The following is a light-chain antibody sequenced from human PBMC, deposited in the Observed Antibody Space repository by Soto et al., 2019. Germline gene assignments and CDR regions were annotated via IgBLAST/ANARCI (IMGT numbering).Light chain of an antibody. CDR2: EGS. V-gene: IGLV2-23*01. J-gene: IGLJ3*02. CDR1: SSDVGSYNL. CDR3: CSYAGSSTRWV. Sequence: QSALTQPASVSGSPGQSITISCTGTSSDVGSYNLVSWYQQHPGKAPKLTIYEGSKRPSGVSNRFSGSKSGNTASLTISGLQAEDEADYYCCSYAGSSTRWVFGGGTKVTVL.